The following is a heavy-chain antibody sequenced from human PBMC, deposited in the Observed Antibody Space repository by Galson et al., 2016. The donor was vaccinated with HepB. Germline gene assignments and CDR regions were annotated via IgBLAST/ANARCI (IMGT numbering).Heavy chain of an antibody. D-gene: IGHD6-13*01. V-gene: IGHV3-11*06. CDR1: GFRFSDYY. J-gene: IGHJ4*02. CDR2: ITSTSSHT. Sequence: SLRLSCAASGFRFSDYYMSWIRQSQGKGLEWLSYITSTSSHTNYADSVRGRFTISRDNAENSLYLRMNSLRAEDTGLYYCVTHVSGQLSNLEYWGQGALVAVSS. CDR3: VTHVSGQLSNLEY.